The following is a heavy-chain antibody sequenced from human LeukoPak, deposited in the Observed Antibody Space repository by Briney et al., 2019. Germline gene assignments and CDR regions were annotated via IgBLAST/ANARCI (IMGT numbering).Heavy chain of an antibody. CDR3: ARYIFLEWFSVGNYMYV. V-gene: IGHV4-59*01. D-gene: IGHD3-3*01. CDR1: GGSISSYY. CDR2: IYYSGST. Sequence: SSETLSLTCTVSGGSISSYYWSWIRQPPGKGLEWIGYIYYSGSTNYNPSLKSRVTISVDTSKNQFSLRLSSVTAADTAVYYCARYIFLEWFSVGNYMYVWGKGTTVTVFS. J-gene: IGHJ6*03.